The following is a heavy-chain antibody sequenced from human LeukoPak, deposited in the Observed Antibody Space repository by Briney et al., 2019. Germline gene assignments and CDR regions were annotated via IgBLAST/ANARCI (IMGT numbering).Heavy chain of an antibody. J-gene: IGHJ3*02. Sequence: GGSLRLCCAASGFTFSSYAMSWVRQAPGKGLEWVSAISGSGGSTYYADSVKGRFTISRDNSKNTLYLQMNSLRAEDTAVYYCAKVPHYGDYVIWGQGTMVTVSS. CDR1: GFTFSSYA. V-gene: IGHV3-23*01. D-gene: IGHD4-17*01. CDR2: ISGSGGST. CDR3: AKVPHYGDYVI.